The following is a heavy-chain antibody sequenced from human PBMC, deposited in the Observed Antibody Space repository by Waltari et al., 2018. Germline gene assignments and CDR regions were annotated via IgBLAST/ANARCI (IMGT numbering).Heavy chain of an antibody. CDR3: ARDYIAARGYYYYGMDV. J-gene: IGHJ6*02. CDR1: GGTFSSYA. CDR2: IIPTFGTS. D-gene: IGHD6-6*01. V-gene: IGHV1-69*01. Sequence: QVQLVQSGAEVKKPGSSVKVSCKASGGTFSSYAISWVRQAPGQGLEWMGGIIPTFGTSNHATKFQGRVTITADESTSTAYMGLSSLRSEDTAVYYCARDYIAARGYYYYGMDVWGQGTTVTVSS.